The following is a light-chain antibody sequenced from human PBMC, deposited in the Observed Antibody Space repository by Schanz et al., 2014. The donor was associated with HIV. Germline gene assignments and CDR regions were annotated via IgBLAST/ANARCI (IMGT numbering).Light chain of an antibody. CDR2: DVR. CDR1: SSDVGSYNL. Sequence: QSVLTQPASVSGSPGQSITISCTGTSSDVGSYNLPSWYQHHPGRAPKGLIYDVRDRPSGVPDRFSGSKSGNTASLTISGLQAEDEADYYCSSYTSSSTPVVFGGGTKVTVL. J-gene: IGLJ2*01. V-gene: IGLV2-14*02. CDR3: SSYTSSSTPVV.